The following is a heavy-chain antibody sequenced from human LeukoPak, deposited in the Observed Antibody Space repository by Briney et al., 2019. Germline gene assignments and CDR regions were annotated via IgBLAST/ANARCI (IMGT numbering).Heavy chain of an antibody. D-gene: IGHD2-21*02. CDR3: ARRRTATNYYDY. CDR1: GFTFSDSY. V-gene: IGHV3-11*04. J-gene: IGHJ4*02. Sequence: GGSLRLSCAASGFTFSDSYMTWIRQAPGKGLEWVSYISNSGSSIYYADSVKGRFTTSRDNAKSSLYLQMDSLRAEDTAIYYCARRRTATNYYDYWGQGTLVTVSS. CDR2: ISNSGSSI.